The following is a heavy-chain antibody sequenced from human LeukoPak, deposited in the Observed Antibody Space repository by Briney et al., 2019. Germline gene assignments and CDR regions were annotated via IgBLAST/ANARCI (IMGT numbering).Heavy chain of an antibody. CDR2: ISSSSSYI. Sequence: PGGSLRLSCAASGFTFSSYSMNWVRQAPGKGLEWVSSISSSSSYIYYADSVKGRFTISRDNAKNSLYLQMNSLRAEDTAVYYCAKDGSVRWRGVTMIDPRLWGQGTLVTVSS. V-gene: IGHV3-21*01. CDR1: GFTFSSYS. J-gene: IGHJ4*02. D-gene: IGHD3-22*01. CDR3: AKDGSVRWRGVTMIDPRL.